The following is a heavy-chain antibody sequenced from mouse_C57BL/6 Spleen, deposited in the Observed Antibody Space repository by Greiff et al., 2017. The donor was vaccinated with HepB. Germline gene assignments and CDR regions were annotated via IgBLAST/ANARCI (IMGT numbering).Heavy chain of an antibody. V-gene: IGHV8-12*01. CDR2: SYWDDDK. CDR1: GFSLSTSGMG. Sequence: QVTLKVSGPGILQSSQPLSLTCSFSGFSLSTSGMGVSWLRPPSGKGLEWLANSYWDDDKRYNPSRKSRLTISNDTSRNQVILKITSVDAADTATCSCDGRAVDYEFADWGQGTLVTVSA. J-gene: IGHJ3*01. D-gene: IGHD2-4*01. CDR3: DGRAVDYEFAD.